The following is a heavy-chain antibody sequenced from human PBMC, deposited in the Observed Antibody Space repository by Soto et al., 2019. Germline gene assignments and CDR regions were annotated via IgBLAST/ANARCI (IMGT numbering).Heavy chain of an antibody. V-gene: IGHV3-23*01. Sequence: DVQLLESGGGLVQPGGSLRLSCAASGFSFVNYAMNWVRQAPGKGLEWVSGLSGSGTSTYYADSVKGRFTISRDNSRDTLFLQMNSLTADDSAVFYCAKATTNGGWFNPFDFWGQGAPVTVSS. D-gene: IGHD6-19*01. CDR2: LSGSGTST. J-gene: IGHJ4*02. CDR1: GFSFVNYA. CDR3: AKATTNGGWFNPFDF.